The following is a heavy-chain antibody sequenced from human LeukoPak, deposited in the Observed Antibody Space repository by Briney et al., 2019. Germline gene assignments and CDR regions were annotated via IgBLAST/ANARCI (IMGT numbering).Heavy chain of an antibody. CDR2: IKQDGSEK. Sequence: GGSLRLSCAASVFTFSSYWMSWVRQAPGKGLEWMSNIKQDGSEKYYVDSVKGRFTISRDNAKNSLYLQMNSLRAEDTAAYYCAREDPPGSSGWYNHFGYWGQGTLVTVSS. CDR3: AREDPPGSSGWYNHFGY. CDR1: VFTFSSYW. J-gene: IGHJ4*02. V-gene: IGHV3-7*01. D-gene: IGHD6-19*01.